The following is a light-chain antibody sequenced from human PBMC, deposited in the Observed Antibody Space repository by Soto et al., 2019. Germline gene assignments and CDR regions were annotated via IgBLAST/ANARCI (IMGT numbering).Light chain of an antibody. V-gene: IGLV2-14*01. Sequence: QSALTQPASVSGSPGQSITISCTGTSSDVGDYNYVSWYQQLPGKAPKLIIYDVSNRLSGVSNRFSGSKSGNTASLTIFGLQADDEGDYYCSAYTNTPVIFGGGTKVTVL. CDR1: SSDVGDYNY. J-gene: IGLJ2*01. CDR2: DVS. CDR3: SAYTNTPVI.